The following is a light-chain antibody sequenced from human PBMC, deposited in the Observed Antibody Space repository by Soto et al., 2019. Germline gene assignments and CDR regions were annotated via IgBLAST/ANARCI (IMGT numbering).Light chain of an antibody. V-gene: IGLV1-47*01. CDR1: SSNIGSNY. CDR2: RNN. Sequence: QSVLTQPPSASGTPGQRVTISCSGSSSNIGSNYVYWYQQIPGTAPKLLIYRNNQRPSGVPDRSSGSKSGTSASLAISGLRSEDEAHYYCAAWDDSLSGVVFGGGTKLPVL. J-gene: IGLJ2*01. CDR3: AAWDDSLSGVV.